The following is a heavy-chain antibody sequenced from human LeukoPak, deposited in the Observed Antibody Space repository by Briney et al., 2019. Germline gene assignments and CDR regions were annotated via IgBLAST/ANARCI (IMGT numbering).Heavy chain of an antibody. CDR3: ARDRGSSSVGYYYMDV. CDR1: GGSISSYY. Sequence: SETLSLTCTVSGGSISSYYWSWIRQPAGKGLEWIGRIYTSGSTNYNPSLKSRVTMSVDTSKNQFYLKLSSVTAADTAVYYCARDRGSSSVGYYYMDVWGKGTTVTVSS. D-gene: IGHD6-6*01. CDR2: IYTSGST. J-gene: IGHJ6*03. V-gene: IGHV4-4*07.